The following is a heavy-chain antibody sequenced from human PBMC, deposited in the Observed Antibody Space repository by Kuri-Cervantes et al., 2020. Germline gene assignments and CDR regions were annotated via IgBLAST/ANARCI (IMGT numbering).Heavy chain of an antibody. D-gene: IGHD3-22*01. Sequence: LRLSCAVSGVSISSGGYSWSWIRQPPGKGLEWIGYIYHSGSTYYNPSLKSRVTISVDRSKNQFSLKMSSVTAADTAVYYCAREPPPSYYYDISPLDPWGQGTLVTVSS. CDR3: AREPPPSYYYDISPLDP. J-gene: IGHJ5*02. CDR1: GVSISSGGYS. V-gene: IGHV4-30-2*01. CDR2: IYHSGST.